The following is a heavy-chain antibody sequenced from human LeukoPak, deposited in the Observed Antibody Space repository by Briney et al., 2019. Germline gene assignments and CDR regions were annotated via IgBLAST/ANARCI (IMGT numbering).Heavy chain of an antibody. CDR1: GYTFTNHG. CDR2: ISSYNGNT. J-gene: IGHJ4*02. V-gene: IGHV1-18*01. D-gene: IGHD5-24*01. Sequence: ASLKVSCKASGYTFTNHGITWVRQAPGQGLEWMGWISSYNGNTNYAQKLQGRVSVTTDTSTSTAYMELRSLRSDDTAVYYCARVLSPVAWLQYAYYFDSWGQGTLVTVSS. CDR3: ARVLSPVAWLQYAYYFDS.